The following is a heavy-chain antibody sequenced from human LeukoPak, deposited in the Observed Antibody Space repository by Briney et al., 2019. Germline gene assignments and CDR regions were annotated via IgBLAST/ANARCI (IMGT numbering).Heavy chain of an antibody. J-gene: IGHJ4*02. Sequence: SETLSLTCTVSGGSISSSSYYWGWIRQPPGKGLEWIGSIYYSGSTYYNPSLKSRVTISVDTSKNQFSLKLSSVTAADTAVYYCARVRQWLVPDYWGQGTLVTVSS. CDR3: ARVRQWLVPDY. CDR1: GGSISSSSYY. V-gene: IGHV4-39*07. CDR2: IYYSGST. D-gene: IGHD6-19*01.